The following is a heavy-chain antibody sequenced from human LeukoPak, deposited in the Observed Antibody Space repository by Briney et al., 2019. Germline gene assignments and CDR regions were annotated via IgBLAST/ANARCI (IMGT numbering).Heavy chain of an antibody. CDR2: IRYDGSNK. Sequence: GGSLRLSCAASGFTFSSYGMHWVRQAPGKGLEWEAFIRYDGSNKYYADSVKGRFTISRDNSKNTLYLQMNSLRAEDTAVYYCANIGDPRRHYGDYRTHDYWGQGTLVTVSS. V-gene: IGHV3-30*02. D-gene: IGHD4-17*01. CDR1: GFTFSSYG. CDR3: ANIGDPRRHYGDYRTHDY. J-gene: IGHJ4*02.